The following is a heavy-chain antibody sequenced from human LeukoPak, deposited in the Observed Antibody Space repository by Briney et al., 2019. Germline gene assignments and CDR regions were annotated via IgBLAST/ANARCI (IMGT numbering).Heavy chain of an antibody. D-gene: IGHD6-6*01. CDR3: AKGGHSSSSWRNFFDY. V-gene: IGHV3-23*01. Sequence: GGSLRLSCAASGFTFSSYAMSWVRQAPGKGLEWVSAISGSGGSTYYADSVKGRFTISRDNSKNTLYLQMNSLRAEDTAVYYCAKGGHSSSSWRNFFDYWGQGTLVTVSS. J-gene: IGHJ4*02. CDR2: ISGSGGST. CDR1: GFTFSSYA.